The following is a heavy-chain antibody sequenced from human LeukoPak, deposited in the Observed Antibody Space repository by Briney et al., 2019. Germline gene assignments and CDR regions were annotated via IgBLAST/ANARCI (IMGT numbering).Heavy chain of an antibody. CDR3: ARGRGVLLWFGELLQTPNNWFDP. D-gene: IGHD3-10*01. CDR2: IIPIFGTA. V-gene: IGHV1-69*01. J-gene: IGHJ5*02. CDR1: GGTFSSYA. Sequence: SAKVSCKASGGTFSSYAISWVRQAPGQGLEWMGGIIPIFGTANYAQKFQGRVTITADESTSTAYMELSSLRSEDTAVYYCARGRGVLLWFGELLQTPNNWFDPWGQGTLVTVSS.